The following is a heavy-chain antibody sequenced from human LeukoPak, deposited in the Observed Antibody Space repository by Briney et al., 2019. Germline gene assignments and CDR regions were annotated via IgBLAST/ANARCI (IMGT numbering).Heavy chain of an antibody. D-gene: IGHD3-10*01. CDR1: GFTFSSYA. Sequence: GGSLRLSCAASGFTFSSYAMHWVRQAPGKGLEWVAVISYDGSNKYYADSVKGRFTISRDNSKNTLYVQMNSLRAEDTAVYYCAKPMSRGVIFPRQKEYHMGVWGKGTTVTVAS. CDR2: ISYDGSNK. CDR3: AKPMSRGVIFPRQKEYHMGV. J-gene: IGHJ6*03. V-gene: IGHV3-30*04.